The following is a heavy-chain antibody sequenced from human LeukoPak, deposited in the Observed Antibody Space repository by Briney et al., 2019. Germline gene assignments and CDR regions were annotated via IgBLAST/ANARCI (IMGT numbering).Heavy chain of an antibody. CDR1: GFTFSHAW. CDR2: IKNKPDGGTS. D-gene: IGHD3-10*01. J-gene: IGHJ5*02. V-gene: IGHV3-15*01. CDR3: TVVNYGSGSYPLGS. Sequence: GGSLRLSCAASGFTFSHAWMSWVRQAPGKGLELVARIKNKPDGGTSDYTAPVKGRFTISRDDSKSTLYLQMNSLKTEDTAVYYCTVVNYGSGSYPLGSWGQGTQVTVSS.